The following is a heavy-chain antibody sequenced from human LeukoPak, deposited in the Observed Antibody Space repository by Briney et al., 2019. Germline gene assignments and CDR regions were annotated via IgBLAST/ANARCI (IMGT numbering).Heavy chain of an antibody. D-gene: IGHD6-19*01. CDR2: INHSGST. Sequence: PSETLSLTCAVYGGSFRGYYWSWIRQPPGKGLEWIGEINHSGSTNYNPSLKSRVTISVDTSKNQFSLKLSSVTAADTAVYYCARVKRHSSGWYSYYYYYMDVWGKGTTVTVSS. V-gene: IGHV4-34*01. CDR1: GGSFRGYY. CDR3: ARVKRHSSGWYSYYYYYMDV. J-gene: IGHJ6*03.